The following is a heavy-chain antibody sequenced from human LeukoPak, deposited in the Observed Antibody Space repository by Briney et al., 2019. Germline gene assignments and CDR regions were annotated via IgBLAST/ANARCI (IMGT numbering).Heavy chain of an antibody. J-gene: IGHJ4*02. V-gene: IGHV1-69*13. CDR2: NIPIFGTA. CDR3: ARESSFFNSSGWYEAPDY. Sequence: SVKLSCKASGGTFSSYAISWVRQAPGQGLECMGGNIPIFGTANYAQKFQGRVTITADESTSTAYMELSSLRSEDTAVYYCARESSFFNSSGWYEAPDYWGQGTLVTVSS. CDR1: GGTFSSYA. D-gene: IGHD6-19*01.